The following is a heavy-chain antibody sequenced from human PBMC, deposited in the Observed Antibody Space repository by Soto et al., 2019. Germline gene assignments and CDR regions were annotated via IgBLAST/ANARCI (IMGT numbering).Heavy chain of an antibody. D-gene: IGHD2-8*01. Sequence: QVQITQSGPEVKEPGASVDISCKTSGYRFGGYPIHWVRQAPGQRPEWMGDISDASDGSRFSPTFQDRVTFTWDSSASTAHMKLSSLRAEDTAVYYCARGWGGFCTRRNCPEGYNLDVWGQGTTVIVS. J-gene: IGHJ6*02. V-gene: IGHV1-3*01. CDR3: ARGWGGFCTRRNCPEGYNLDV. CDR2: ISDASDGS. CDR1: GYRFGGYP.